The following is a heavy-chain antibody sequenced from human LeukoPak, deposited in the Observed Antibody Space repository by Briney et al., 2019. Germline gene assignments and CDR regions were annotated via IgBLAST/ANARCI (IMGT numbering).Heavy chain of an antibody. J-gene: IGHJ4*02. CDR2: MNPNSGNT. D-gene: IGHD2-2*03. Sequence: ASVKVSCKASGYTSTSYDINWVRQATGQGLEWMGWMNPNSGNTGYAQKFQGRVTMTRNTSISTAYMELSSLRSEDTAVYYCARGSALGIVVVPAAHGWGQGTLVTVSS. V-gene: IGHV1-8*01. CDR3: ARGSALGIVVVPAAHG. CDR1: GYTSTSYD.